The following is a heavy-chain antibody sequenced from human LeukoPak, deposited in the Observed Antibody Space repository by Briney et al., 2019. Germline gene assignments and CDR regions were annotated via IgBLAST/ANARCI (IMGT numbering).Heavy chain of an antibody. CDR3: AGTYYYDKGAFDI. CDR2: IYSGGST. J-gene: IGHJ3*02. CDR1: AFTFSSYW. D-gene: IGHD3-22*01. Sequence: GGSLRLSCAASAFTFSSYWMNWVRQAPGKGLEWVSVIYSGGSTYYADSVKGRFTISRDNSKNTLYLQMNSLRAEDTAVYYCAGTYYYDKGAFDIWGQGTMVTVSS. V-gene: IGHV3-53*01.